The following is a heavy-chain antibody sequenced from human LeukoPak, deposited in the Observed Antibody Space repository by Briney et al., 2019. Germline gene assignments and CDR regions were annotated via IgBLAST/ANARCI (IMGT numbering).Heavy chain of an antibody. D-gene: IGHD4-17*01. J-gene: IGHJ4*02. CDR1: GSTFSSYE. CDR2: ISSSAGTI. CDR3: AREASSGDVEY. Sequence: GGSLRLSCAASGSTFSSYEMNWVRQAPGKGLEWVSYISSSAGTIYYTDSVKGRFTISRDNAKNSLYLQMNSLRAEDTAVYYCAREASSGDVEYWGERTLVTVSP. V-gene: IGHV3-48*03.